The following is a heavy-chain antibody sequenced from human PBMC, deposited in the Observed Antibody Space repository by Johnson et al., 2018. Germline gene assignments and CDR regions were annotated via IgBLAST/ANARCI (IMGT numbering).Heavy chain of an antibody. J-gene: IGHJ3*02. CDR3: AREVAVTGTGAFDS. CDR1: GFTFSSYS. V-gene: IGHV3-21*01. Sequence: EQLVEAGGGLVKPGGSLRLPCVGSGFTFSSYSMNWVRQAPGKGLEWVSSISSSSMYTYYADSVKGRFTNTRDNSKNSLFLQMKTLRAEDTAVYYCAREVAVTGTGAFDSWGQGTMVTVSS. D-gene: IGHD6-19*01. CDR2: ISSSSMYT.